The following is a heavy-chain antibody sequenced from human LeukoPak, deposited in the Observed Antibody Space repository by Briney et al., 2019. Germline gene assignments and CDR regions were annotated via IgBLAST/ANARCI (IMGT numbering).Heavy chain of an antibody. CDR2: ISDGGVST. J-gene: IGHJ4*02. D-gene: IGHD5-24*01. CDR3: ATSKRDGYNYFDY. V-gene: IGHV3-23*01. CDR1: GFTFNSYA. Sequence: GGSLRLSCAASGFTFNSYAMSWVRQAPGKGLEWVSAISDGGVSTYYADSVKGRFTISRDNSKNTLYLQMNSLRAEDTAIYYCATSKRDGYNYFDYWGQGTLVTVPS.